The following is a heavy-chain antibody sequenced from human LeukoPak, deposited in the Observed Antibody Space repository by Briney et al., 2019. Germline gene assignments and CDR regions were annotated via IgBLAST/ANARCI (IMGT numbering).Heavy chain of an antibody. Sequence: GASVKVSCKASGYTFTGYYMHWVRQAPAQGLEWMGWINPNSGGTNYAQKFQGRVTMTRDTSISTAYMELSRLRSDDTAVYYCARPGERDYGDYAWFDPWGQGTLVTVSS. CDR3: ARPGERDYGDYAWFDP. D-gene: IGHD4-17*01. CDR2: INPNSGGT. J-gene: IGHJ5*02. V-gene: IGHV1-2*02. CDR1: GYTFTGYY.